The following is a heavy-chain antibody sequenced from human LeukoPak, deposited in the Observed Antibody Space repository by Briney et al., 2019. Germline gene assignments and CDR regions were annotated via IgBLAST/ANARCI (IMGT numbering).Heavy chain of an antibody. J-gene: IGHJ6*03. D-gene: IGHD6-13*01. Sequence: ASVKVSCKASGGTFSSYAISWVRQAPGQGLEWMGWISAYNGNTNYAQKLQGRVTMTTDTSTSTAYMELRSLRSDDTAVYYCARETYSSSWLPYYYYYMDVWGKGTTVTVSS. CDR1: GGTFSSYA. CDR3: ARETYSSSWLPYYYYYMDV. V-gene: IGHV1-18*01. CDR2: ISAYNGNT.